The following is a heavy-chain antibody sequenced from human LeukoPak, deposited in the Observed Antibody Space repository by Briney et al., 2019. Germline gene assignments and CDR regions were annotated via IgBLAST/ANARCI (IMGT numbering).Heavy chain of an antibody. J-gene: IGHJ5*02. V-gene: IGHV3-48*01. CDR3: ARAAGPRRNWFDP. CDR2: ISSSSSTI. Sequence: GGSLRLSCAASGFTFSSYSMNWVRQAPGKGLEWVSYISSSSSTIYYADSVKGRFTISRDNTKNSLYLQMNSLRAEDTAVYYCARAAGPRRNWFDPWGQGTLVTVSS. CDR1: GFTFSSYS.